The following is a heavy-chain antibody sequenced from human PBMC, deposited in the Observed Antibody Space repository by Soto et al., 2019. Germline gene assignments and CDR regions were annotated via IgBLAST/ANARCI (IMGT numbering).Heavy chain of an antibody. CDR2: IIPILGIA. Sequence: QVQLVQSGAEVKKPGSSVKVSCKASGGTFSSYTISWVRQAPGQGLEWMGRIIPILGIANYAQKFQGRVTITADKSTRTAYMELSSLRSEDTAVYYCARGDSSGYYLSSFDYWGQGTLVTVSS. J-gene: IGHJ4*02. CDR3: ARGDSSGYYLSSFDY. CDR1: GGTFSSYT. V-gene: IGHV1-69*02. D-gene: IGHD3-22*01.